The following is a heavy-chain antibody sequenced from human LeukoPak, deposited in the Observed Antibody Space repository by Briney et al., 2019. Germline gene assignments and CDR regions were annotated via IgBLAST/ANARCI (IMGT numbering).Heavy chain of an antibody. CDR1: GGTFSSYA. D-gene: IGHD4-17*01. CDR2: IIPIFGTA. V-gene: IGHV1-69*05. Sequence: SVKVSCKASGGTFSSYAISWVRQAPGQGLEWMGGIIPIFGTANYAQKFQGRVTITTGESTSTAYMELSSLRSEDTAVYYCARAPMTTVNYYYYMDVWGKGTTVTVSS. J-gene: IGHJ6*03. CDR3: ARAPMTTVNYYYYMDV.